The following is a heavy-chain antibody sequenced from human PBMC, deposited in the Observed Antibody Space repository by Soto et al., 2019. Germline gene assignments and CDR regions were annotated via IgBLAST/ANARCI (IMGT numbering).Heavy chain of an antibody. CDR1: GGSISSGGYY. CDR2: IYYSGST. CDR3: ARELWFGELGWFDP. J-gene: IGHJ5*02. Sequence: TLSLTCTVSGGSISSGGYYWSWIRQHPGKGLEWIGYIYYSGSTYYNPSLKSRVTISVDTSKNQFSLKLSSVTAADTAVYYCARELWFGELGWFDPWGQGTLVTAPQ. V-gene: IGHV4-31*03. D-gene: IGHD3-10*01.